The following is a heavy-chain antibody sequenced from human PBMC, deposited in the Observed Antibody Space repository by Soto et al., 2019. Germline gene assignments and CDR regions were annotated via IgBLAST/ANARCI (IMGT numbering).Heavy chain of an antibody. Sequence: SETLSLTCTVSGGSIGGSNYFWGWIRQSPGTGLEWLGTIYSSGSTYYNPSLKSRITMSLDTSKNQFSLNLGSVTAADTAVYYCARGPDVVVAPTAEGYYFDYWGQGALVTVSS. CDR1: GGSIGGSNYF. J-gene: IGHJ4*02. V-gene: IGHV4-39*01. CDR2: IYSSGST. D-gene: IGHD2-21*01. CDR3: ARGPDVVVAPTAEGYYFDY.